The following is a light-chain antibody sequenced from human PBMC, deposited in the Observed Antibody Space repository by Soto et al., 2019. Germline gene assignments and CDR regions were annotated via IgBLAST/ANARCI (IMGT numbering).Light chain of an antibody. CDR1: QSISIN. CDR2: AAS. CDR3: QQSSTTLYT. V-gene: IGKV1-39*01. Sequence: DIQMTQSPSSLSASVGDRVTITCRASQSISINLSWYQQKPGKAPQLLIYAASSLQSGVPSRFSGGGSGTDFALTIPSLQPQDFAFFYCQQSSTTLYTFGQGTNLEIK. J-gene: IGKJ2*01.